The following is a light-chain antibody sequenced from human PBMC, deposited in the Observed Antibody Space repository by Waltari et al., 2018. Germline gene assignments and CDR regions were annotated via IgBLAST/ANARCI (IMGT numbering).Light chain of an antibody. CDR3: QSYDNTESVV. J-gene: IGLJ2*01. Sequence: YQQLTEKTPNLIIFRNSLWPSRVPVRFSGASSGTSASLTITGLQADDESIYYCQSYDNTESVVFGGGTKVTVL. CDR2: RNS. V-gene: IGLV1-40*01.